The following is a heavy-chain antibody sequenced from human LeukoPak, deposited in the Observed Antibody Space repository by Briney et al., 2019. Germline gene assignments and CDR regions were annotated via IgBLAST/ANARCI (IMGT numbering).Heavy chain of an antibody. CDR3: ARDRAFCNSTNCYRGYFDF. V-gene: IGHV1-2*02. CDR2: INPNSGGT. J-gene: IGHJ4*02. Sequence: ASVKVSCKAFGYSFTDYYMHWVRQAPGQGLEWMGWINPNSGGTNYAQRFQGRVTMTRDTSISTAYMELSRPRSDDTAVYYCARDRAFCNSTNCYRGYFDFWGQGSLVTVSS. CDR1: GYSFTDYY. D-gene: IGHD2-2*01.